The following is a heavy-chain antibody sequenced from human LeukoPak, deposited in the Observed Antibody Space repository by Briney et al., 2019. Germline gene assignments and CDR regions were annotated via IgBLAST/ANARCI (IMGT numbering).Heavy chain of an antibody. V-gene: IGHV4-34*01. CDR2: INHSGYT. J-gene: IGHJ4*02. CDR3: TRMTTGHDY. CDR1: GVSFDDYY. Sequence: SETLSLICAVSGVSFDDYYWSWVRQTPGKGLEWIGEINHSGYTNDSPSLKSRVTLSIDTSRKQFSLNLRSVTVADAGIYYCTRMTTGHDYWGQGTLVTVSS. D-gene: IGHD4-17*01.